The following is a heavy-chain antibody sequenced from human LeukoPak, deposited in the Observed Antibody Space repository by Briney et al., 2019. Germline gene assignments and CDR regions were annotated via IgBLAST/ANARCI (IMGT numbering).Heavy chain of an antibody. V-gene: IGHV3-74*01. Sequence: PGGSLRLSCAASGFTFSSYWMHWVRQAPGKGLVWVSRINSDGSSTSYADSVKGRFTISRDNSKNTLYLQMNSLRAEDTAVYYCARPGLIYYYYYYMDVWGKGTTVTVSS. CDR2: INSDGSST. CDR1: GFTFSSYW. CDR3: ARPGLIYYYYYYMDV. J-gene: IGHJ6*03.